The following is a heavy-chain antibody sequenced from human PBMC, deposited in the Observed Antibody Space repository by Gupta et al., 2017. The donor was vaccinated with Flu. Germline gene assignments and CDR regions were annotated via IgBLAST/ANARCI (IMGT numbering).Heavy chain of an antibody. Sequence: EVQLVESGGGLVQPGGSLRLSCGASGFTLSDYWMSWVRQAPGKGPELVANINRDGSVINYMDFVRGRFTISRDNAKNAVYFQMNSLRVDDTAVYYCARDVGSGDYDPWGQGTLVTVSS. V-gene: IGHV3-7*01. J-gene: IGHJ5*02. CDR1: GFTLSDYW. CDR3: ARDVGSGDYDP. CDR2: INRDGSVI. D-gene: IGHD4-17*01.